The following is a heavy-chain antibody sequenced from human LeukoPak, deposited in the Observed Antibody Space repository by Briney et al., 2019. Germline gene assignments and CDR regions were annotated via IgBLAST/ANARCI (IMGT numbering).Heavy chain of an antibody. CDR2: ISYDGSNK. J-gene: IGHJ4*02. D-gene: IGHD2-21*02. CDR1: GFTFSSYG. V-gene: IGHV3-30*03. Sequence: PGGSLRLSCAASGFTFSSYGMHWVRQAPGKGLEWVAVISYDGSNKYYADSVKGRFTISRDNSKNTLYLQMNSLRAEDTAVYYCARALQRVTDYWGQGTLVTVSS. CDR3: ARALQRVTDY.